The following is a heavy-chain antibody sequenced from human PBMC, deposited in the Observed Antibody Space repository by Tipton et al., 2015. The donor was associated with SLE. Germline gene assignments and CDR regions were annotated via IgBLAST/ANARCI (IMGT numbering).Heavy chain of an antibody. CDR2: INNRGYT. V-gene: IGHV4-31*03. CDR1: GDSINSGGYY. Sequence: LRLSCTVSGDSINSGGYYWSWIRQYPGQGLEWIGYINNRGYTYYKPSLKSRAIISVDTSKIQFSLKLSSVTATDTAVYYCARDTGEHMVVWGQRTLVAVS. CDR3: ARDTGEHMVV. D-gene: IGHD1-14*01. J-gene: IGHJ6*02.